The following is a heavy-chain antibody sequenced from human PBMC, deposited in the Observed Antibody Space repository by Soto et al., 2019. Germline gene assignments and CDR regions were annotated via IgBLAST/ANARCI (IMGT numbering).Heavy chain of an antibody. CDR2: IYYSGST. V-gene: IGHV4-39*01. J-gene: IGHJ6*02. D-gene: IGHD2-21*01. CDR1: GGSLRSSTYY. CDR3: ATRVHGDYPGKDYYGMDV. Sequence: PSETLSLTCTVSGGSLRSSTYYWGWIRQPPGKGLEWIGSIYYSGSTHYNPSLKSRVTMSVDTSTNQFSLKLNSVTAADTAMYYCATRVHGDYPGKDYYGMDVWGQGTTVTVSS.